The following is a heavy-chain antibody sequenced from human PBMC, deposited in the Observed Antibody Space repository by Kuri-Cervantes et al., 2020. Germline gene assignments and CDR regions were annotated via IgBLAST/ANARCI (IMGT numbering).Heavy chain of an antibody. Sequence: SETLSLTCAVYGGSFSGYYWSWIRQPPGKGLEWIGSIYYSGSTYYNPSLKSRVTISVDTSKNQFSLKLSSVTAADTAVYYCASLGIAVAGTSVWGQGTLVTVSS. CDR2: IYYSGST. J-gene: IGHJ4*02. CDR1: GGSFSGYY. D-gene: IGHD6-19*01. V-gene: IGHV4-34*01. CDR3: ASLGIAVAGTSV.